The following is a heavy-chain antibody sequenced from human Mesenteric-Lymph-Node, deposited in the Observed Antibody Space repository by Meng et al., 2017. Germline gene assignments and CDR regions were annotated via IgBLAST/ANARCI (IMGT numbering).Heavy chain of an antibody. CDR3: AREDKGDYDY. D-gene: IGHD2-21*01. CDR2: ICYDGSNK. V-gene: IGHV3-33*01. J-gene: IGHJ4*02. Sequence: SLILSCASSGFTFNRYGMHWVRQAPGPGLEWVAVICYDGSNKYYADSVKGRFTISRDNSKNTLYLQMGSLRTEDTAVYYCAREDKGDYDYWGQGTLVTVSS. CDR1: GFTFNRYG.